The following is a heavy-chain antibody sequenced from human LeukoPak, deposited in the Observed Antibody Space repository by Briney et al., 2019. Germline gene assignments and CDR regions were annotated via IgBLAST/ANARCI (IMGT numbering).Heavy chain of an antibody. Sequence: SETLSLTCTVSGYSISSIYCWGWIRQPPGKGLEWIGEINHSGSTNCNPSLKSRVTISVDTSKNQFSLKLSSVTAADTAVYYCARVEWFGELLGAGAFDIWGQGTMVTVSS. CDR1: GYSISSIYC. D-gene: IGHD3-10*01. CDR2: INHSGST. CDR3: ARVEWFGELLGAGAFDI. J-gene: IGHJ3*02. V-gene: IGHV4-38-2*02.